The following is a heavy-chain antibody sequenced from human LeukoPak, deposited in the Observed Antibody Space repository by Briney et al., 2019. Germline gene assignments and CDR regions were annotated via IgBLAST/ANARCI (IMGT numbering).Heavy chain of an antibody. CDR2: INPNSGGT. V-gene: IGHV1-2*02. Sequence: ASVKVSCKASGYTFTGYYMHWVRQAPGQGLEWMGWINPNSGGTNYAQKFQGRVTMTRDTSISTAYMELSRLRSDDTAVYYCARVYIVVVPAATMTFDYWGQGTLVTVSS. D-gene: IGHD2-2*01. CDR1: GYTFTGYY. CDR3: ARVYIVVVPAATMTFDY. J-gene: IGHJ4*02.